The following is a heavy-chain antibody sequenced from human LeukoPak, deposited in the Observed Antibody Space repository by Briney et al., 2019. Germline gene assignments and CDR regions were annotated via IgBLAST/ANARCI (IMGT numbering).Heavy chain of an antibody. J-gene: IGHJ4*02. CDR1: GGSINSGGYY. V-gene: IGHV4-31*02. D-gene: IGHD5-24*01. CDR3: ARGDGYNYYDK. CDR2: IYYSGTT. Sequence: SETLSLTCAVSGGSINSGGYYWSWVRQLPGKGLEWIGYIYYSGTTNYNPSLKRRSTISADTSKRQFSLKMTSVTAADTAVYYCARGDGYNYYDKWGQGTLVTVPS.